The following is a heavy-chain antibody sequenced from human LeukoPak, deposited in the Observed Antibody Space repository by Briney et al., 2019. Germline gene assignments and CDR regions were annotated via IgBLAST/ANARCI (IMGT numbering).Heavy chain of an antibody. CDR2: ISSSSSTI. CDR1: EFTFSSYS. J-gene: IGHJ6*03. V-gene: IGHV3-48*01. Sequence: GGSLRLSCAASEFTFSSYSMNWVRQAPGKGLEWVSYISSSSSTIYYADSVKGRFTISRDNAKNSLYLQMNSLRAEDTAVYYCASEVASYYYYYYMDVWGKGTTVTVSS. CDR3: ASEVASYYYYYYMDV.